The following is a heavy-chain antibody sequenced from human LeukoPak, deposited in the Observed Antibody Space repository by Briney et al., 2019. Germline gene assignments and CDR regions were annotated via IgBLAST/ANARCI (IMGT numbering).Heavy chain of an antibody. CDR1: GGSFSGYY. J-gene: IGHJ4*02. D-gene: IGHD6-19*01. Sequence: SETLSLTCAVYGGSFSGYYWSWIRQPPGKGLEWIGEINHSGSTNYNPSLKSRVTISVDTSKNQFSLKLSSVTAADTAVYYCARVGLQWLVDYWGQGTPVTVSS. V-gene: IGHV4-34*01. CDR2: INHSGST. CDR3: ARVGLQWLVDY.